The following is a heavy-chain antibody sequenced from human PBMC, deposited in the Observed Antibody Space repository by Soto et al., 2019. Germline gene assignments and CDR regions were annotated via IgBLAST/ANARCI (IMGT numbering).Heavy chain of an antibody. J-gene: IGHJ4*02. Sequence: ASVKVSCKASGGTFSSYTISWVRQAPGQGLEWMGRIIPILGIANYAQKFRGRVTITADKSTSTAYMELSSLRSEDTAVYYCASANYYDSSGYYYDFDYWGQGTLVTVSS. CDR3: ASANYYDSSGYYYDFDY. D-gene: IGHD3-22*01. CDR1: GGTFSSYT. CDR2: IIPILGIA. V-gene: IGHV1-69*02.